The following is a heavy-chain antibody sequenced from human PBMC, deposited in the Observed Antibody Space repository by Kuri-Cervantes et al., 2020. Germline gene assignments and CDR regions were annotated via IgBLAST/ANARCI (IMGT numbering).Heavy chain of an antibody. D-gene: IGHD6-19*01. CDR3: AKAHSSGWHYFDY. Sequence: GGSLRLSCAASGFTFSSYAMSWVRQAPGKGLDWISTIIGTGANTYYAHSVKGRFTISRDNSKNKLYLQMHSLRPEDMAVYYCAKAHSSGWHYFDYWGQGTLVTVSS. J-gene: IGHJ4*02. CDR2: IIGTGANT. CDR1: GFTFSSYA. V-gene: IGHV3-23*01.